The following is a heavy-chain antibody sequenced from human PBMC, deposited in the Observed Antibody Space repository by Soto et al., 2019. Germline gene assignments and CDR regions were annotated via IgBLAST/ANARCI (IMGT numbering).Heavy chain of an antibody. V-gene: IGHV3-74*01. CDR3: ARDLGVALATLTLDY. CDR1: GFTFSSYS. J-gene: IGHJ4*02. D-gene: IGHD2-15*01. CDR2: INTSGSST. Sequence: GGSLRLSCAASGFTFSSYSMHWVRQAPGKGLEWVSCINTSGSSTSYADSVKGRFTISRDDAKNSLYLQMNSLRAEDTGIYYCARDLGVALATLTLDYWGQGTLVTVSS.